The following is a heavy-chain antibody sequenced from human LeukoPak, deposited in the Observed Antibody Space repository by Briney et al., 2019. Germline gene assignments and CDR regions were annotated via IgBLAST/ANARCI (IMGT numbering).Heavy chain of an antibody. CDR1: GYTFTRHY. CDR2: INPSGDIT. D-gene: IGHD3-22*01. CDR3: ASWAHSGYWIAASDY. J-gene: IGHJ4*01. Sequence: ASVKVSCKASGYTFTRHYMHWVRQAPGQGLEWMGIINPSGDITSYAQKFQGRVIMTRDMSTSTDYMELSSLRSEDTAVYYCASWAHSGYWIAASDYWGHGTLVTVSS. V-gene: IGHV1-46*01.